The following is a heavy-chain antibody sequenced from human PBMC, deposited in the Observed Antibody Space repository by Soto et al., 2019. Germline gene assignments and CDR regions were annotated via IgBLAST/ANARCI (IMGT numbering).Heavy chain of an antibody. J-gene: IGHJ4*02. CDR1: GGTFSSYA. CDR2: IIPIFGTA. D-gene: IGHD3-22*01. Sequence: ASVKVSCKASGGTFSSYAISWVRQAPGQGLEWMGGIIPIFGTANYAQKFQGRVTITADESTSTAYMELSSLRSEDTAVYYCARDRVSRYYYDSSGYYPLGYWGQGTLVTVSS. V-gene: IGHV1-69*13. CDR3: ARDRVSRYYYDSSGYYPLGY.